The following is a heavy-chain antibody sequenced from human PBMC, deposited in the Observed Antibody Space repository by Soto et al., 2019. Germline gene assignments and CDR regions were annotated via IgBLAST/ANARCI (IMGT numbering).Heavy chain of an antibody. CDR1: GFSFTSYW. CDR2: TDPGGSST. CDR3: ARQGKIVPNAIDILSMDV. V-gene: IGHV5-10-1*01. J-gene: IGHJ6*02. D-gene: IGHD2-15*01. Sequence: GESLKISCQGSGFSFTSYWITCLLLLPVKGLEWMGRTDPGGSSTIYSPSFQGHVTISNDKSFTTAYLQWDSLQASDTATYYCARQGKIVPNAIDILSMDVWGQGTTVTVS.